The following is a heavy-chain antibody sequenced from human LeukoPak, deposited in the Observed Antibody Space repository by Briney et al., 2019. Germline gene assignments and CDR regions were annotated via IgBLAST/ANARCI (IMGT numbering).Heavy chain of an antibody. Sequence: GGSLRLSCAVSGFTFSNYSMNWVRQTPGKGLEWIAYIIDSGKTVYYADSVKGRFTISRDNAKNSLYLQMNSLRAEDTAVYYCAWADSTMVVWYFDYWGQGALVTVSS. J-gene: IGHJ4*02. CDR2: IIDSGKTV. V-gene: IGHV3-48*01. CDR3: AWADSTMVVWYFDY. CDR1: GFTFSNYS. D-gene: IGHD4/OR15-4a*01.